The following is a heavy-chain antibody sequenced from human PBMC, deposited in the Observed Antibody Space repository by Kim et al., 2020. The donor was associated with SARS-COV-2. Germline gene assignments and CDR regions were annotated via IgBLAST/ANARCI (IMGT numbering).Heavy chain of an antibody. CDR3: ARDRTVTTFYYYGMDV. J-gene: IGHJ6*02. D-gene: IGHD4-17*01. Sequence: SLKSRVTISVDTSKNQFSLKLSSVTAADTAVYYCARDRTVTTFYYYGMDVWGQGTTVTVSS. V-gene: IGHV4-34*01.